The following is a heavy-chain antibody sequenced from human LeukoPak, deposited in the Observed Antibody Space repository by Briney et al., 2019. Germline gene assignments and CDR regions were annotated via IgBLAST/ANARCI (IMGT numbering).Heavy chain of an antibody. CDR1: GGSISSSSYY. Sequence: PSETLSLTCTVSGGSISSSSYYWGWIRQPPGKGLEWIGSIYYSGSTYYNPSLKSRVTISVDTSKNLFSLKLSSVTAADTAVYYCARVGAAPPGRYRSRNDYFYYYYYYMDVWGKGTTVTVSS. V-gene: IGHV4-39*07. D-gene: IGHD3-16*01. J-gene: IGHJ6*03. CDR3: ARVGAAPPGRYRSRNDYFYYYYYYMDV. CDR2: IYYSGST.